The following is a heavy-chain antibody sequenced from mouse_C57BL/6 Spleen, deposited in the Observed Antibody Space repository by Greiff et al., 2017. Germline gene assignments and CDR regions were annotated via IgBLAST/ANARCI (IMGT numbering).Heavy chain of an antibody. CDR2: INPYNGGT. J-gene: IGHJ3*01. CDR3: ARGDYYGSSSPFAY. D-gene: IGHD1-1*01. CDR1: GYTFTDYY. Sequence: EVQLVESGPVLVKPGASVKMSCKASGYTFTDYYMNWVKQSHGKSLEWIGVINPYNGGTSYNQKFKGKATLTVDKSSSTAYMELNSLTSEDSAVYYCARGDYYGSSSPFAYWGQGTLVTVSA. V-gene: IGHV1-19*01.